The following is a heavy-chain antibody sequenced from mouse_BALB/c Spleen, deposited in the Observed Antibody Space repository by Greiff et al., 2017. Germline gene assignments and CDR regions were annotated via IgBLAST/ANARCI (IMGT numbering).Heavy chain of an antibody. D-gene: IGHD1-1*02. J-gene: IGHJ4*01. Sequence: DVQLQESGPGLVKPSQSLSLTCTVTGYSITSDYAWNWIRQFPGNKLEWMGYISYSGSTSYNPSLKSRISITRDTSKNQFFLQLNSVTTEDTATYYCAREENYGYAMDYWGQGTSVTVSS. V-gene: IGHV3-2*02. CDR1: GYSITSDYA. CDR2: ISYSGST. CDR3: AREENYGYAMDY.